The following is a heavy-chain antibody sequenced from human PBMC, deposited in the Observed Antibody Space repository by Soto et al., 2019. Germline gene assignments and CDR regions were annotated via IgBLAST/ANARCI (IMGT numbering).Heavy chain of an antibody. CDR3: ARGRGYSGYDYYGMDV. V-gene: IGHV1-69*13. CDR2: IIPIFGTA. CDR1: GGTFSSYA. D-gene: IGHD5-12*01. J-gene: IGHJ6*02. Sequence: ASVKVSCKASGGTFSSYAISWVRQAPGQGLEWMGGIIPIFGTANYAQKFQGRVTITADESTSTAYMELSSLRSEDTAVYYCARGRGYSGYDYYGMDVWGQGTTVTVSS.